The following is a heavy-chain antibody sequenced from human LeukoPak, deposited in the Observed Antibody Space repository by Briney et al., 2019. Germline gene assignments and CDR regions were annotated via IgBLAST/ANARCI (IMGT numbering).Heavy chain of an antibody. D-gene: IGHD1-7*01. Sequence: SETLSLTCSVSGGSIRSRTYFWGWIRQPPGKGLEWIGSIYSNGDTYYNPSLKSRFTTSLDTSKNQFSLKLSSVTAADTAVYYCARFLPELELRSYYFDYWGQGTLVTVSS. J-gene: IGHJ4*02. V-gene: IGHV4-39*07. CDR1: GGSIRSRTYF. CDR3: ARFLPELELRSYYFDY. CDR2: IYSNGDT.